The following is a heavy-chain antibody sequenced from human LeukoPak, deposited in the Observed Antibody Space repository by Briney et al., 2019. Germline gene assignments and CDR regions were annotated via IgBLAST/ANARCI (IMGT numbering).Heavy chain of an antibody. J-gene: IGHJ6*02. CDR1: GYTFTSYG. CDR3: ARDTYYDSSGYYNYYYYGMDV. D-gene: IGHD3-22*01. Sequence: PGASVKVSCKASGYTFTSYGISWVRQAPGQGLEWMGWISAYNGNTNYAQKLQGRVTMTTDTSRSTAYMELRSLRSDDTAVYYCARDTYYDSSGYYNYYYYGMDVWGQGTTVTVSS. V-gene: IGHV1-18*01. CDR2: ISAYNGNT.